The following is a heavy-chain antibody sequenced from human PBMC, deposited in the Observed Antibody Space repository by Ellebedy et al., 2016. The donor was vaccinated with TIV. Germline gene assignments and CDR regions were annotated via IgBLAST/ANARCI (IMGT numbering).Heavy chain of an antibody. V-gene: IGHV1-8*01. J-gene: IGHJ6*03. D-gene: IGHD3-22*01. CDR1: GYTFTSYD. CDR3: ARRGGVGSSGYPLTYFYYYYYYYMDV. Sequence: ASVKVSXXASGYTFTSYDINWVRQATGQGLEWMGWMNPNSGNTGYAQKFQGRVTMTRNTSISTAYMELSSLRSEDTAVYYCARRGGVGSSGYPLTYFYYYYYYYMDVWGKGTTVTVSS. CDR2: MNPNSGNT.